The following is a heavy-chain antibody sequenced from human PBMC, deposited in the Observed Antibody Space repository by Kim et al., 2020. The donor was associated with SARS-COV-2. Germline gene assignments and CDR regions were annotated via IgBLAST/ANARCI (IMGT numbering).Heavy chain of an antibody. CDR3: ARGGVVVVAAKGDY. V-gene: IGHV1-2*02. Sequence: AQKFQGRVTMTRDTSISTAYMELGRLRSDDTAVYYCARGGVVVVAAKGDYWGQGTLVTVSS. J-gene: IGHJ4*02. D-gene: IGHD2-15*01.